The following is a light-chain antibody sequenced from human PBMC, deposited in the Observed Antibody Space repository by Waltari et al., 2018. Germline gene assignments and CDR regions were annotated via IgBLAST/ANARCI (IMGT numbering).Light chain of an antibody. J-gene: IGKJ2*01. CDR1: SLRHTEGKTF. Sequence: SLRHTEGKTFLYWYLQRPGQSPQLLIFEVSSRFSGVPDRFSGSGSGTEFTLKISRVETEGVGLYVCMQGLHLLYTFSQGTTLEI. CDR2: EVS. CDR3: MQGLHLLYT. V-gene: IGKV2-29*02.